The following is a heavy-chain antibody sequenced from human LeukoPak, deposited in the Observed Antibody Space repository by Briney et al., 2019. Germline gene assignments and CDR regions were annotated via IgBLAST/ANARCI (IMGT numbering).Heavy chain of an antibody. J-gene: IGHJ5*02. CDR2: INASGCT. CDR3: ARGMAVAYDYNWFDP. V-gene: IGHV4-4*07. Sequence: SETLSLTCSVSGGSISSYYWRWIRQTGGKGLEWIGRINASGCTRFNPSLQRRVTMSLDTSKNQFSLKLSSVTAADTAVYFCARGMAVAYDYNWFDPWGQGTLVTVSS. D-gene: IGHD5-12*01. CDR1: GGSISSYY.